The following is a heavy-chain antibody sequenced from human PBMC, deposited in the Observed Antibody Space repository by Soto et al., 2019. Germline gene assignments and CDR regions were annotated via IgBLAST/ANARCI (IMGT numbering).Heavy chain of an antibody. D-gene: IGHD2-2*02. J-gene: IGHJ2*01. CDR1: GFKFSCCA. CDR3: AKNRGAGDYTHWSFAV. V-gene: IGHV3-23*01. CDR2: IHGDGDYS. Sequence: EVQLLDSGGGLVQPGGSLRLSCAASGFKFSCCARSWVRQAQGKGLEWVSTIHGDGDYSHYTDSVEGRFTISRDNSRHTLYLQMDSMRADDTATYYCAKNRGAGDYTHWSFAVWGRGTLVAVS.